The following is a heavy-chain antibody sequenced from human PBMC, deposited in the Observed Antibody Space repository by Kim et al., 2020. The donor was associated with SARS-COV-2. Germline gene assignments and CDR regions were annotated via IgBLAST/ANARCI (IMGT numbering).Heavy chain of an antibody. J-gene: IGHJ6*02. CDR1: GYTFTSYY. V-gene: IGHV1-46*01. CDR3: AREQTYYDILTGFSAYYYYSGMDV. Sequence: ASVKVSCKASGYTFTSYYMHWVRQAPGQGLEWMGIINPSGGSTSYAQKFQGRVTMTRDTSTSTVYMELSSLRSEDTAVYYCAREQTYYDILTGFSAYYYYSGMDVWGQGTTVTVSS. D-gene: IGHD3-9*01. CDR2: INPSGGST.